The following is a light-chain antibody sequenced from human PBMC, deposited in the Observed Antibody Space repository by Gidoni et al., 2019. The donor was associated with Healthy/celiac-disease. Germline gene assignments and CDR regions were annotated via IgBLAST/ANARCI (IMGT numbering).Light chain of an antibody. CDR2: GAS. CDR1: QSVLYSSNNNNY. J-gene: IGKJ1*01. Sequence: DIVMTQSPDSLAVSLGARATINCKSSQSVLYSSNNNNYLAWYQQKPGQPPKLVIYGASTRESGVPDRFSGSGSGTDFTLTISSLQAEDVAVYYCQQYYSTPTWTFGQGTKVEIK. CDR3: QQYYSTPTWT. V-gene: IGKV4-1*01.